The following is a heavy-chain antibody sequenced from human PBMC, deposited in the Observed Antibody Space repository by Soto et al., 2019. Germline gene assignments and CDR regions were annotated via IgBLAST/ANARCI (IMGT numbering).Heavy chain of an antibody. D-gene: IGHD3-22*01. CDR3: ARDNGREQYYDSSGYWYYFDY. CDR2: IYYSGSN. Sequence: ASETLSLTCTVSGGSISSYYWSWIRQPPGKGQEWIRYIYYSGSNNYNPSLKSRVTISVDTSKNQFSLKLSSVTAADTAVYYFARDNGREQYYDSSGYWYYFDYWGQGTLVTVS. V-gene: IGHV4-59*01. J-gene: IGHJ4*02. CDR1: GGSISSYY.